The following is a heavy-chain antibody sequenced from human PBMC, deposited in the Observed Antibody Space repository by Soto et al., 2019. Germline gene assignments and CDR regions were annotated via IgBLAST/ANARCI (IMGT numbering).Heavy chain of an antibody. CDR2: ISGGSEST. Sequence: EVQLLESGGGLVQPGGSLRLSCAASGFTFSGYAMSWVRQAPGKGLAWVSAISGGSESTYFADSVKGRFSISRDNSRNTLFLQMNSLRAEDTALYYCAKAFDYNYGGSGGHNDYWGQGTLVAVSS. CDR3: AKAFDYNYGGSGGHNDY. V-gene: IGHV3-23*01. J-gene: IGHJ4*02. CDR1: GFTFSGYA. D-gene: IGHD4-4*01.